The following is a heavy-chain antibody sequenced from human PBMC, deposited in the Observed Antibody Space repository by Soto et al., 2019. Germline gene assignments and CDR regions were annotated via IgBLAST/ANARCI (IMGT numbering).Heavy chain of an antibody. D-gene: IGHD3-16*01. V-gene: IGHV3-15*01. Sequence: PGGSLRLSCAASGITVSNVWMTWIRQAPGKGLEWVFRIKSKADGSTKGYGTPVKDRFIISRDDSKNTVDLQMNALRTEDTAFYYCATPRTGSHGYSXWGHVALVTVSX. CDR2: IKSKADGSTK. J-gene: IGHJ4*01. CDR1: GITVSNVW. CDR3: ATPRTGSHGYSX.